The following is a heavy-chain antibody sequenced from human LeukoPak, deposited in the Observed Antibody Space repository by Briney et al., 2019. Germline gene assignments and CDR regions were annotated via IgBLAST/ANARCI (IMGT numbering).Heavy chain of an antibody. J-gene: IGHJ4*02. Sequence: GGSLRLSCAASGFTFSSYTMSWVRQAPGKGLEWVSVISGSGGSTYYADSVKGRCIISRDNSKNTLYLQMNSLRAEETAVYYCAKDLVAVAGFFDYWGQGTLVTVSS. CDR3: AKDLVAVAGFFDY. D-gene: IGHD6-19*01. V-gene: IGHV3-23*01. CDR1: GFTFSSYT. CDR2: ISGSGGST.